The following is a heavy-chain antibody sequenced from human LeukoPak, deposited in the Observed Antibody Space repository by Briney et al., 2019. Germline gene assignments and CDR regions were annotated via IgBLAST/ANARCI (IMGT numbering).Heavy chain of an antibody. D-gene: IGHD5-18*01. J-gene: IGHJ4*02. Sequence: PGGSLRLSCAASGFTFSSYGMRWVRQAPGKGLEWVSAISGSGGSTYYADSVKGRFTISRDNSKNTLYLQMNSLRAEDTAVYYCAKDRGSWITANGYWGQGTLVTVSS. CDR2: ISGSGGST. CDR3: AKDRGSWITANGY. V-gene: IGHV3-23*01. CDR1: GFTFSSYG.